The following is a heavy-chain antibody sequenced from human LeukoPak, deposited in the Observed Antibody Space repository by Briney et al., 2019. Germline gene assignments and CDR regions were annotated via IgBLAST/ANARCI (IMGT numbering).Heavy chain of an antibody. Sequence: SETLSLTCTVSGGSISTGSYSWSWIRQPPGKGLEWIVNISYSGTTYYNPSLKSRVTMSVDTSKNQFSLKLSSLTAADTAVYFCARLSISVPGDYFDYWGQGMLVTVSS. CDR3: ARLSISVPGDYFDY. V-gene: IGHV4-39*01. D-gene: IGHD2-2*02. CDR2: ISYSGTT. J-gene: IGHJ4*02. CDR1: GGSISTGSYS.